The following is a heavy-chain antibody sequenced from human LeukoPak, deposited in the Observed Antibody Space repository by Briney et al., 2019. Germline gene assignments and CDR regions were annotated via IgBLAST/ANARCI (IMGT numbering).Heavy chain of an antibody. D-gene: IGHD3-10*01. Sequence: ASVKVSCKASGYTFTSYGISWVRQAPGQGLEWVGWISAYNGNTNYVQKLQGRVTMTTDTSTSTAYMELRSLRSDDTAVYYCAGIRITMVRGKYWFDPWGQGTLVTVSS. CDR2: ISAYNGNT. V-gene: IGHV1-18*01. J-gene: IGHJ5*02. CDR1: GYTFTSYG. CDR3: AGIRITMVRGKYWFDP.